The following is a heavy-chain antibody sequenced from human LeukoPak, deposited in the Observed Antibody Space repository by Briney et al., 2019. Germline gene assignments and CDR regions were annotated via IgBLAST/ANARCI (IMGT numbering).Heavy chain of an antibody. Sequence: SETLSLTCTVSNGSISSYYWSWIRQPPGKGLEWIGYIYSIGSTNYNPSLKSRVTISVDTSKNHFSLKLSSVTAADTAVYYCARSTGDYYDSMENAFDIWGQGTKVTVSS. CDR1: NGSISSYY. CDR3: ARSTGDYYDSMENAFDI. D-gene: IGHD3-22*01. V-gene: IGHV4-59*01. CDR2: IYSIGST. J-gene: IGHJ3*02.